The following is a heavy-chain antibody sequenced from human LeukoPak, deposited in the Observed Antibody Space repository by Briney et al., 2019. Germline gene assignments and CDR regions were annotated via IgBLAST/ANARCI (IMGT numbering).Heavy chain of an antibody. V-gene: IGHV4-31*03. CDR3: ARVHSSGYYRDY. CDR2: IYYSGST. J-gene: IGHJ4*02. CDR1: GGSISSGGYY. Sequence: SETLSLTCTVSGGSISSGGYYWSWIRQHPGKGLEWIGYIYYSGSTYYNPSLKSRVTISVDTSKNQFSLKLSSVTAADTAVYYCARVHSSGYYRDYWGQGTLVTVSS. D-gene: IGHD3-22*01.